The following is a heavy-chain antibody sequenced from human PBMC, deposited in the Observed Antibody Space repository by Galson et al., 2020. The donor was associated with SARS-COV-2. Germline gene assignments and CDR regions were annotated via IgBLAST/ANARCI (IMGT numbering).Heavy chain of an antibody. J-gene: IGHJ6*03. D-gene: IGHD6-13*01. V-gene: IGHV3-30*02. CDR2: IRYDGSNK. CDR1: GFTFSSYG. CDR3: AKWIAAAGPTWGNYYVDV. Sequence: GESLKISCAASGFTFSSYGMHWVRQAPGKGLEWVAFIRYDGSNKYYADSVKGRFTISRDNSKNTLYLQMNSLRAEDTAVYYCAKWIAAAGPTWGNYYVDVWGKGTTVTVSS.